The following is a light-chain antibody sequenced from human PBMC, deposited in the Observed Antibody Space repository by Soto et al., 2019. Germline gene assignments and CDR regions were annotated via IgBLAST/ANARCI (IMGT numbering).Light chain of an antibody. CDR1: TSDVGGYNF. CDR3: SSKRSSSTSV. Sequence: QSALTQPASVAGSPGQSISISCTGTTSDVGGYNFVSWYQHHPGKAPKLMIFEVSNRPSGVSNRFSGSKSGNTASLTISGLQAEDEADYYCSSKRSSSTSVFGTGTKVTV. CDR2: EVS. V-gene: IGLV2-14*01. J-gene: IGLJ1*01.